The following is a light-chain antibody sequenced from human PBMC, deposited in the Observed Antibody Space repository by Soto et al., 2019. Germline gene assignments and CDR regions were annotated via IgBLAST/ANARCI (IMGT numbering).Light chain of an antibody. CDR2: EVN. Sequence: QSALTQPASVSASPGQSITISCTGTSSDVGGYKFVSWYQHHPGKAPKLMIYEVNNRPSGVPARFSGSKSGNTASLTVSGLQAEDEADYYCSSYAGSNTLVFGTGTKLTVL. CDR3: SSYAGSNTLV. V-gene: IGLV2-8*01. J-gene: IGLJ1*01. CDR1: SSDVGGYKF.